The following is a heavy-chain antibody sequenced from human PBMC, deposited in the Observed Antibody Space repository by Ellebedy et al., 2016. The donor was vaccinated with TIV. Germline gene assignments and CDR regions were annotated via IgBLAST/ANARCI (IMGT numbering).Heavy chain of an antibody. CDR3: ARVGYSGYPSKYYFDY. CDR2: IYYSGST. V-gene: IGHV4-30-4*01. D-gene: IGHD5-12*01. Sequence: SETLSLXXTVSGGSISSGGYYWSWIRQPPGKGLEWIGYIYYSGSTYYNPSLKSRVTISVDTSKNQFSLKLSSVTAADTAVYYCARVGYSGYPSKYYFDYWGQGTLVTVSS. J-gene: IGHJ4*02. CDR1: GGSISSGGYY.